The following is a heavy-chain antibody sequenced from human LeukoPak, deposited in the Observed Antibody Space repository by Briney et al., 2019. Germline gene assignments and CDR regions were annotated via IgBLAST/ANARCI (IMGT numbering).Heavy chain of an antibody. D-gene: IGHD3-22*01. CDR2: INPNSGGT. CDR3: ARGSYYYDRSFPGN. V-gene: IGHV1-2*02. J-gene: IGHJ4*02. Sequence: GASMKVSCKASGYTFTGYYMHWVRQAPGQGLEWMGWINPNSGGTNYAQKFQGRVTMTRDTSISTAYMELSRLRSDDTAVYYCARGSYYYDRSFPGNWGQGTLVTVSS. CDR1: GYTFTGYY.